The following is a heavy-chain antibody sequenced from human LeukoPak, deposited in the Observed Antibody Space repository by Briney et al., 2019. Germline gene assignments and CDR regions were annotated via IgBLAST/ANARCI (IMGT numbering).Heavy chain of an antibody. Sequence: SVKVSCKASGGSFSSYSINWVRQAPGQGLEWMGGIIPIFGATKYAQNFQGRVTITTDESTSTVYMELSSLRSEDTALYYCARASSDMYDFEIWGQGTMVTVSS. V-gene: IGHV1-69*05. J-gene: IGHJ3*02. D-gene: IGHD3-10*01. CDR3: ARASSDMYDFEI. CDR2: IIPIFGAT. CDR1: GGSFSSYS.